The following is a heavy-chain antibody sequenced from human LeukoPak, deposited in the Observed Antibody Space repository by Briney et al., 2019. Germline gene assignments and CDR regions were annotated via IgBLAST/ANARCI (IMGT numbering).Heavy chain of an antibody. CDR2: IYYSGST. CDR1: GGSISSSSYY. D-gene: IGHD4-17*01. CDR3: ARPYGAAGLD. J-gene: IGHJ4*02. Sequence: PSETLSLTCTVSGGSISSSSYYWGWIRQPPGKGLEWIGSIYYSGSTYYNPSLKSRVTISVDTSKNQFSLKLSSVTAADTAVYNCARPYGAAGLDWGQGTLVTVSS. V-gene: IGHV4-39*01.